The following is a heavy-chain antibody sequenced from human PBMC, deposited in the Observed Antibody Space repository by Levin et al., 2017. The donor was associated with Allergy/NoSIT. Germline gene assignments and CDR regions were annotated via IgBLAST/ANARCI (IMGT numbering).Heavy chain of an antibody. CDR1: VGSISSSSYY. CDR3: ARHLARAYYCGKGSVTRGFDP. Sequence: SQTLSLTCTVSVGSISSSSYYWGWIRQPPGKGLEWIGSIYYSGSTSYNPSLKTRAPISVDTPKNQFSLKLSSVTAADTPVYYCARHLARAYYCGKGSVTRGFDPWGQGTLVTVSS. D-gene: IGHD3-10*01. V-gene: IGHV4-39*01. J-gene: IGHJ5*02. CDR2: IYYSGST.